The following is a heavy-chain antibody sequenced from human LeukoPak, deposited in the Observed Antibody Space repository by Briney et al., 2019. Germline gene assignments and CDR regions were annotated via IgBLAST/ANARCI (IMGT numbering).Heavy chain of an antibody. D-gene: IGHD3-22*01. V-gene: IGHV4-30-4*08. CDR3: ARELISYGTYYYDSSGLNY. J-gene: IGHJ4*02. CDR1: GGSISSGDYY. CDR2: IYYSGST. Sequence: SETLSLTCTVSGGSISSGDYYWSWIRQPPGKGLEWIGYIYYSGSTYYNPSLKSRVTISVDTSKNQFSLKLSSVTAADTAVYYCARELISYGTYYYDSSGLNYWGQGTLLTVSS.